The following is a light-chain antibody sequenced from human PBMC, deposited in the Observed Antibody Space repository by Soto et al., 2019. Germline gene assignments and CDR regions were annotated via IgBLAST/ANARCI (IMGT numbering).Light chain of an antibody. J-gene: IGKJ1*01. CDR1: QSVSSIY. Sequence: EIVLTQSPGTLSLSPGERATLSCRASQSVSSIYLAWYQQRPGQAPRLLIYGASDRATGIPHRFSGSGSGTDFTLTIRSLEPEDFAVYYCQQYGTSPWTVGRGPKVEI. CDR2: GAS. V-gene: IGKV3-20*01. CDR3: QQYGTSPWT.